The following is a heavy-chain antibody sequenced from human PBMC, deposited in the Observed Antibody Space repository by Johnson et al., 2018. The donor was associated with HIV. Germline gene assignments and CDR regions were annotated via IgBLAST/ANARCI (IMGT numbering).Heavy chain of an antibody. Sequence: MLLVESGGGLIQPGGSLRLSCAASDFTVSGNYMSWVRQAPGNGLEWVSLIHSGGTTFYADSVKGRFTISRDNSKNTLYLQMNSLRDEDTAVYYCARGPPMMVVVFGAFHIWGQGTMVTVSS. CDR3: ARGPPMMVVVFGAFHI. D-gene: IGHD3-22*01. CDR2: IHSGGTT. J-gene: IGHJ3*02. CDR1: DFTVSGNY. V-gene: IGHV3-66*03.